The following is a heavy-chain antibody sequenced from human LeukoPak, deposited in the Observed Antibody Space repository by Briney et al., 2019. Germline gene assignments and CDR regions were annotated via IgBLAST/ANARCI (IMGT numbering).Heavy chain of an antibody. D-gene: IGHD5-18*01. Sequence: GGSLRLSCAASGFTFSNAWMSWIRQAPGKGLEWVSYISSSGSTIYYADSVKGRFTISRDNAKNSLYLQMNSLRAEDTAVYYCARDSEVDTAMVTFDYWGQGTLVTVSS. CDR2: ISSSGSTI. CDR3: ARDSEVDTAMVTFDY. CDR1: GFTFSNAW. V-gene: IGHV3-11*01. J-gene: IGHJ4*02.